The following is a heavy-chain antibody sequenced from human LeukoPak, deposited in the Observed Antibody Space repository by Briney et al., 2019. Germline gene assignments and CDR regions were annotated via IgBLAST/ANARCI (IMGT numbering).Heavy chain of an antibody. J-gene: IGHJ4*02. CDR1: GFTLSSYA. CDR3: ARRGAEVGTTVAPGDY. D-gene: IGHD1-26*01. Sequence: HTGGSLRLSCAASGFTLSSYAMNWVRQAPGKGLEWVSAISGNGNAYYADSVKGRFTISRDNSKNTLYLQMNSLRAEDTAVYYCARRGAEVGTTVAPGDYWGQGTLLTVSS. CDR2: ISGNGNA. V-gene: IGHV3-23*01.